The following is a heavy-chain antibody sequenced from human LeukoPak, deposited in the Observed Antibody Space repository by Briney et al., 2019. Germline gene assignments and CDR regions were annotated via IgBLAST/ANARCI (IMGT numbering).Heavy chain of an antibody. CDR3: ARDRITIFGDGFDP. Sequence: PSETLSLTCTVSGGSISSYYWSWIRQPPGKGLKWIGYIYYSGSTNYNPSLKSRVTISVDTSKNQFSLKLSSVTAADTAVYYCARDRITIFGDGFDPWGQGTLVTVSS. V-gene: IGHV4-59*01. J-gene: IGHJ5*02. CDR1: GGSISSYY. D-gene: IGHD3-3*01. CDR2: IYYSGST.